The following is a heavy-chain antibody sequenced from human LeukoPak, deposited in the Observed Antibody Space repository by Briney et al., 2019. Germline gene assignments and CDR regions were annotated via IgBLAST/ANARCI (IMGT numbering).Heavy chain of an antibody. J-gene: IGHJ4*02. CDR2: IYSGGDT. Sequence: GGSLRLSCAASGFSVSSNFMSWVRQAPGKGLECVSVIYSGGDTYYADSARGRFTISRDKSKNTLYLQMDSLRVEDTAVYYCARKSDSYVLRGGDCWGQGTLVTVSS. V-gene: IGHV3-66*01. CDR3: ARKSDSYVLRGGDC. CDR1: GFSVSSNF. D-gene: IGHD3-10*01.